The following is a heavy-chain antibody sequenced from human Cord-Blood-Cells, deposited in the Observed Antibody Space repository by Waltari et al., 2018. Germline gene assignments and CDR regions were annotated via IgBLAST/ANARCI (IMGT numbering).Heavy chain of an antibody. D-gene: IGHD6-19*01. Sequence: QVQLVQSGAEVKKPGASVKVSCKASGYTFTSYGISWVRQAPGQGLEWMGWISAYNGNTNYAQKLQGRVTMTTDTSPCPADLELRRLRSDDTAVYYCARDPGIAVAGTFDYVGQGTLVTVSS. V-gene: IGHV1-18*01. CDR3: ARDPGIAVAGTFDY. CDR2: ISAYNGNT. J-gene: IGHJ4*02. CDR1: GYTFTSYG.